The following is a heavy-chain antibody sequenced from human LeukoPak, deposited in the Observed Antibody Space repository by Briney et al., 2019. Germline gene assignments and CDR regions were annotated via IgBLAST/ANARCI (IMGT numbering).Heavy chain of an antibody. V-gene: IGHV1-69*13. D-gene: IGHD5-12*01. J-gene: IGHJ4*02. CDR1: GSTFSSYA. Sequence: ASVKVSCKASGSTFSSYAISWVRQAPGQGLEWMGGIIPIFGTANYAQKFQGRVAITADESTSTAYMELSSLRSEDTAVYYCARTWIYGWWALDYWGQGTLVTVSS. CDR3: ARTWIYGWWALDY. CDR2: IIPIFGTA.